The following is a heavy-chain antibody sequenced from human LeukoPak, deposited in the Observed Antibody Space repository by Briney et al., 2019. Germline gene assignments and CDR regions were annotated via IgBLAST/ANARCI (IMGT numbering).Heavy chain of an antibody. CDR3: ARDHPIWFGEIEDGFDY. D-gene: IGHD3-10*01. Sequence: GGSLRLSCAASGFTFSSYSMNWVRQAPGEGLEWVSYISSSRSTIYYADSMKGRFTISRDNAKNSLYLQMNSLRAEDTAVYYCARDHPIWFGEIEDGFDYWGQGTLVTVSS. CDR1: GFTFSSYS. V-gene: IGHV3-48*01. CDR2: ISSSRSTI. J-gene: IGHJ4*02.